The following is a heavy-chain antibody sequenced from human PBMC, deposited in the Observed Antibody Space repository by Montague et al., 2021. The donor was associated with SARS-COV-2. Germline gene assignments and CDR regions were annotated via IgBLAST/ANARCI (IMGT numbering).Heavy chain of an antibody. V-gene: IGHV4-34*01. CDR1: GGSFSGYY. Sequence: SETLSPTCAVYGGSFSGYYWSWIRQPPGKGLEWIGEINHSGSTNYNPSLTSRVPISVATSKNQFSLKLRSVTAADTAVYDCARTAGLRITIVRGVHGVYGMDVWGQGSTVIVSS. CDR2: INHSGST. CDR3: ARTAGLRITIVRGVHGVYGMDV. D-gene: IGHD3-10*01. J-gene: IGHJ6*02.